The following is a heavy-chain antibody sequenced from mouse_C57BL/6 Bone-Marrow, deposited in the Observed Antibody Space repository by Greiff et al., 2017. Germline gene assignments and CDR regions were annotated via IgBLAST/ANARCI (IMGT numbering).Heavy chain of an antibody. CDR3: AREEDYDERDVDFDD. CDR2: INPNNGGT. D-gene: IGHD2-4*01. V-gene: IGHV1-22*01. CDR1: GYTFTDYN. Sequence: EVQLQQSGPELVKPGASVKMSCKASGYTFTDYNMHWVKQSHGKSLEWIGYINPNNGGTSYNQKFKGKATLTAEKSSSTAYMQLSSLTSEDSAVYFCAREEDYDERDVDFDDWGQGTTLTVSS. J-gene: IGHJ2*01.